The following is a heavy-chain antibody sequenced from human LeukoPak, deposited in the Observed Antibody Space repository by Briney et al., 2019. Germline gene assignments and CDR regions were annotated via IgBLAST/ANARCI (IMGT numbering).Heavy chain of an antibody. J-gene: IGHJ4*02. V-gene: IGHV4-39*07. CDR1: GGSISSSSYY. D-gene: IGHD3-22*01. Sequence: SETLSLTCTVSGGSISSSSYYWGWIRQPPGKGLEWIGSIYYSGSTYYNPSLKSRVTISVDTSKNQFSLKLSSVTAADTAVYYCARGPFRSGLLYWGQGTLVTVSS. CDR3: ARGPFRSGLLY. CDR2: IYYSGST.